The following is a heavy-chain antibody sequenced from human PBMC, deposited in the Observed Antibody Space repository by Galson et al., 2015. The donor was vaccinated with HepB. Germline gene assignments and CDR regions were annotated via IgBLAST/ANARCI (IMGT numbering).Heavy chain of an antibody. J-gene: IGHJ4*02. V-gene: IGHV3-48*02. CDR3: ARDFRDYYDSSGYYYFDY. CDR1: GFTFSSYS. CDR2: ISSSSTI. Sequence: SLRLSCAASGFTFSSYSMNWVRQAPGKGLEWVSYISSSSTIYYADSVKGRFTISRDNAKNSLYLQMNSLRDEDTAVYYCARDFRDYYDSSGYYYFDYWGQGTLVTVSS. D-gene: IGHD3-22*01.